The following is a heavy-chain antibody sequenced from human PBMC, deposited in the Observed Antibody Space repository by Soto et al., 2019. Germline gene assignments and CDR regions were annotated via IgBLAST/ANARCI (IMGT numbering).Heavy chain of an antibody. CDR1: GFTFDYYW. CDR2: IYSDGTST. V-gene: IGHV3-74*01. CDR3: ARGDRWAVDL. Sequence: EVQLVESGGALVQPGESLRLSCLASGFTFDYYWMHWVRQAPGKSLVWVSRIYSDGTSTTYAGSVKGRFTIGRDNAKNTLSLQINSLRADDTVVYYCARGDRWAVDLRGQGTVVTVST. J-gene: IGHJ3*01.